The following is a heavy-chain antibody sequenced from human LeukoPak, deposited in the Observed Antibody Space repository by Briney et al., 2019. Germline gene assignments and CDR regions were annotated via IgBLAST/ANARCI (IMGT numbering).Heavy chain of an antibody. V-gene: IGHV3-15*01. CDR3: TTARRASSSLDY. J-gene: IGHJ4*02. CDR1: GLTFSSAW. Sequence: GGSLRLSCTASGLTFSSAWMSWVRQAPGKGLEWIGHIRGKADGGTPDYAAPVKGKFTISRDDSKSTLFLQMDSLQIEDTAVYYCTTARRASSSLDYWGQGTLVTVSS. D-gene: IGHD5-24*01. CDR2: IRGKADGGTP.